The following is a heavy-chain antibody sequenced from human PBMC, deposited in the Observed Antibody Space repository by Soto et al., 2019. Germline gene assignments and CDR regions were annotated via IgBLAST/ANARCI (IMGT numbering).Heavy chain of an antibody. CDR3: AKDPEGQYSSGWYGAFDI. Sequence: QVQLVESGGGVVQPGRSRRLSCAASGFTFSSYGMHWVRQAPGKGLEWVAVISYDGSNKYYADSVKGRFTISRDNSKNTLYLQMNSLRAEDTAVYYCAKDPEGQYSSGWYGAFDIWGQGTMVTVSS. V-gene: IGHV3-30*18. CDR1: GFTFSSYG. CDR2: ISYDGSNK. J-gene: IGHJ3*02. D-gene: IGHD6-19*01.